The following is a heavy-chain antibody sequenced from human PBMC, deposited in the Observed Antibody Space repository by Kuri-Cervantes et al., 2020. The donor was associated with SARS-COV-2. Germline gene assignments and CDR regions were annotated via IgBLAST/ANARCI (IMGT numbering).Heavy chain of an antibody. CDR1: GFTFSSYG. CDR3: TTDKDWGLGY. Sequence: GESLKISCAASGFTFSSYGMHWVRQAPGKGLEWVGRIKSKGDGGTTDYAAPVKGRFTISRDDSKNRLFLQMNSLKAEDTAVYYCTTDKDWGLGYWGQGTLVTVSS. V-gene: IGHV3-15*07. D-gene: IGHD7-27*01. CDR2: IKSKGDGGTT. J-gene: IGHJ4*02.